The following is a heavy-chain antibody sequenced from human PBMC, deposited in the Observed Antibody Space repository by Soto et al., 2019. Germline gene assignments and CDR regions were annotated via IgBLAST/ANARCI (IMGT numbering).Heavy chain of an antibody. V-gene: IGHV4-30-2*01. Sequence: SETPSLTCAVSGDSISRGGYSWSWIRQPPGXGLEXIGXIXXXXXTXXTPSLKSRVTISIDRSKNQFYLKLSSVTAADTAVYYCARYSGTWFDPWGQGTLVTVSS. D-gene: IGHD1-26*01. CDR2: IXXXXXT. CDR1: GDSISRGGYS. CDR3: ARYSGTWFDP. J-gene: IGHJ5*02.